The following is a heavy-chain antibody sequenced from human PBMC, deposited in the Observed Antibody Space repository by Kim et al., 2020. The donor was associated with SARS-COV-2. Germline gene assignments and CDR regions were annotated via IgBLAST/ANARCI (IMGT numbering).Heavy chain of an antibody. Sequence: GGSLRLSCLASGFNFSNYAMTWVRQAPGKGLEWVSSISGNAGATFYGESVKGRFSISRDNSRKTVYLQIDNLRPEDTARYYCTKERQLNNMGVAFNGMDVWGQGTTVTVS. J-gene: IGHJ6*02. V-gene: IGHV3-23*01. CDR2: ISGNAGAT. CDR1: GFNFSNYA. CDR3: TKERQLNNMGVAFNGMDV. D-gene: IGHD1-1*01.